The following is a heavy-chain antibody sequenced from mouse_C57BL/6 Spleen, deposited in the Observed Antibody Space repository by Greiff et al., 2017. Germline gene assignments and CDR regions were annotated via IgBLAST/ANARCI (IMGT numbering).Heavy chain of an antibody. J-gene: IGHJ4*01. V-gene: IGHV1-55*01. D-gene: IGHD1-1*01. CDR3: ARCVHPVPLMNY. Sequence: QVQLQQSGAELVKPGASVKMSCKASGYTFTSYWITWVKQRPGQGLEWIGDIEPGSGSTNYNETFKSKATLTVDTSSSKAYMQLSSLTSEDSAVYYCARCVHPVPLMNYWGQGTSVTFSS. CDR2: IEPGSGST. CDR1: GYTFTSYW.